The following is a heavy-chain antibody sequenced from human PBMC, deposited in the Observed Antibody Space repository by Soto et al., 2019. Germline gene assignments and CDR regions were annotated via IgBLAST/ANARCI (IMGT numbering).Heavy chain of an antibody. CDR1: GFTFSSYA. CDR3: AKTHGDYPYFDY. J-gene: IGHJ4*02. CDR2: ISGSGGST. Sequence: EVQLLESGGGSVQPGGSLRLSCASSGFTFSSYAMSWVRQAPGKGLEWVSAISGSGGSTYYADSVKGRFTISRDNSKNTLYLQMNSLRAEDTAVYYCAKTHGDYPYFDYWGQGTLITVSS. V-gene: IGHV3-23*01. D-gene: IGHD4-17*01.